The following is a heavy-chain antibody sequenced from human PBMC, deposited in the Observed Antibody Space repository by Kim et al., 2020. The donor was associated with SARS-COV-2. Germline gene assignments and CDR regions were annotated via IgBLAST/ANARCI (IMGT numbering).Heavy chain of an antibody. V-gene: IGHV3-30-3*01. J-gene: IGHJ6*02. CDR1: GFTFSSYA. CDR3: ARGSDATEGVGMDV. D-gene: IGHD3-16*01. CDR2: ISYDGSNK. Sequence: GGSLRLSCAASGFTFSSYAMHWVRQAPGKGLEWVAVISYDGSNKYYADSVKGRFTISRDNSKNTLYLQMNSLRAEDTAVYYCARGSDATEGVGMDVWGQGTTVTVSS.